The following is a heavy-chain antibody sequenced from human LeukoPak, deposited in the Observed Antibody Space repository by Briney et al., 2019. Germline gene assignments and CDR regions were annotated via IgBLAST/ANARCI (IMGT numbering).Heavy chain of an antibody. V-gene: IGHV3-23*01. J-gene: IGHJ4*02. CDR1: GFTFSSYA. Sequence: PGGSLRLSCAASGFTFSSYAMSWVRQAPGKGLEWVSAISGSGGSTYYADSVKGRFTISRDNSKNTLYLQMNSLRAEDTAVYYCAKQHRITMVRSWGGAIDYWGQGTLVTVSS. D-gene: IGHD3-10*01. CDR3: AKQHRITMVRSWGGAIDY. CDR2: ISGSGGST.